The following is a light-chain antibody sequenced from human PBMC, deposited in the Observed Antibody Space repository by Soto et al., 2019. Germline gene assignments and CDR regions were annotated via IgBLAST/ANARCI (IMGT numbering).Light chain of an antibody. CDR2: TTS. Sequence: VGDRVTIACRASQTVSKFVNWYQQKPGKVPTLLIFTTSTLHSGVPSRFSGSGSGTEFTLTINGLFPGNFGPKYFSQAFG. CDR3: SQA. V-gene: IGKV1-39*01. CDR1: QTVSKF. J-gene: IGKJ1*01.